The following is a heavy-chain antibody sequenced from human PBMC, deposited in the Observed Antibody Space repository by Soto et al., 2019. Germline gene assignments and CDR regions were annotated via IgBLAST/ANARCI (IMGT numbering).Heavy chain of an antibody. Sequence: PSETLSLTCTVSGDSVSSASFYWIWIRQAPGKGLEWIGFIYYSGSTNYNPSLKSRVTISADPSKNKFSLTLDSVSAADTAVYYCSRDGIPNSSSPFVIGHWGRGTLVTGSS. CDR3: SRDGIPNSSSPFVIGH. D-gene: IGHD6-6*01. CDR2: IYYSGST. V-gene: IGHV4-61*01. J-gene: IGHJ5*02. CDR1: GDSVSSASFY.